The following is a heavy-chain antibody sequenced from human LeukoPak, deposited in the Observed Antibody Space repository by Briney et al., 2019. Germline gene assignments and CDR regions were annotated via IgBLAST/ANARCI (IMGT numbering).Heavy chain of an antibody. V-gene: IGHV4-4*07. CDR1: GGSFTTHY. J-gene: IGHJ3*02. Sequence: SETLSLTCTVSGGSFTTHYWHWFRQPAAKGRHWIGRIYSVASTNYKSSLKSRVIMSIDTSKRQLSLKLSSVTAAATAIYYCARDIALDYSSSSFASDIRGPGTLVIVSS. CDR2: IYSVAST. CDR3: ARDIALDYSSSSFASDI. D-gene: IGHD6-6*01.